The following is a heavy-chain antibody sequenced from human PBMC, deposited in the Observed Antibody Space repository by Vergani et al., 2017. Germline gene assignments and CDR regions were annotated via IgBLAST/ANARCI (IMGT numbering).Heavy chain of an antibody. D-gene: IGHD2-21*02. V-gene: IGHV3-23*01. CDR1: GLPLRGNA. Sequence: EVQLLESGGGLVQPGGSLSLSCAASGLPLRGNALSWVGQAQGKGLEWVSAISGSGGSTYYADSVKGRFTISRDNSKNTLYLQMNSLRAEDTAVYYCAKGGDVFDYWGQGTLVTVSS. CDR3: AKGGDVFDY. CDR2: ISGSGGST. J-gene: IGHJ4*02.